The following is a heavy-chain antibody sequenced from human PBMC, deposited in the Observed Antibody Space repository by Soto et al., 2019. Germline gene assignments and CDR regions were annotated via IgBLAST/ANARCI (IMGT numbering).Heavy chain of an antibody. CDR2: MYHSGNT. CDR1: GGSSSSGGYS. Sequence: PSETLSLTCAVSGGSSSSGGYSWSWIRQPPGKGLEWIGYMYHSGNTHYADSVKGRFTISRDNSKNTLYLQMISLRAEDTALYYCAKGAWLDSWGQGSLVTVSX. CDR3: AKGAWLDS. J-gene: IGHJ4*02. V-gene: IGHV4-30-2*01.